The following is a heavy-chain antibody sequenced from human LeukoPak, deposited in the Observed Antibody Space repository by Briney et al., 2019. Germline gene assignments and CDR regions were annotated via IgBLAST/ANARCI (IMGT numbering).Heavy chain of an antibody. CDR1: GGSFSCYY. Sequence: SETLSLTCAVYGGSFSCYYWSWIRQPPGKGLEWIGEINHSGSTNYNPSLKSRVTISVDTSKNQFSLKLSSVTAADTAVYYCARGNYWFDPWGQGTLVTVSS. CDR2: INHSGST. CDR3: ARGNYWFDP. V-gene: IGHV4-34*01. D-gene: IGHD1-20*01. J-gene: IGHJ5*02.